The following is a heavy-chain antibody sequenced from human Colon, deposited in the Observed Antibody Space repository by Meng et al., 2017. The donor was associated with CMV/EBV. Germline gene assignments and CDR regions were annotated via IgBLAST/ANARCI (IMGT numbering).Heavy chain of an antibody. D-gene: IGHD2-8*02. CDR1: GGSISSYY. Sequence: GSLRLSCTVSGGSISSYYWSWIRQPPGKGLEWIGYIYYSGSTNYNPSLKSRVTISVDTSKNQFSLKLSSVTAADTAVYYCARDRGTAPSFDIWGQGTMVTVSS. V-gene: IGHV4-59*01. J-gene: IGHJ3*02. CDR2: IYYSGST. CDR3: ARDRGTAPSFDI.